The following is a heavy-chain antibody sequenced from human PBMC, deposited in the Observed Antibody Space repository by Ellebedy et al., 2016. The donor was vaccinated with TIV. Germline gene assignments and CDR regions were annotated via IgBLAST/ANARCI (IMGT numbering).Heavy chain of an antibody. D-gene: IGHD4-23*01. CDR1: GYSFTSYW. CDR3: ARPGYGSNFRYALDI. CDR2: IFPSDSDT. V-gene: IGHV5-51*01. Sequence: GESLKISCKVSGYSFTSYWIGWVRQMPGKGLEWMGIIFPSDSDTRYSSSFQGQVTISADKSISTAYLQWSSLKASDTAMYYCARPGYGSNFRYALDIWGQGTMVTVSS. J-gene: IGHJ3*02.